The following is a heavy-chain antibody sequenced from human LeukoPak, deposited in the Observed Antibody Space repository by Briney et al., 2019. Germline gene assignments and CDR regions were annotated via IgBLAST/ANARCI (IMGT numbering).Heavy chain of an antibody. CDR2: ISSSRSYI. CDR1: GFTFSGYT. D-gene: IGHD1-26*01. J-gene: IGHJ4*02. Sequence: GGSLRLSCAASGFTFSGYTMNWVRQAPGKGLKWVSSISSSRSYIYYADSVKGRFTISRDNAKNSLYLQMHSLRAEDTAVYYCATNTLGAPDYWGQGTLVTVSS. V-gene: IGHV3-21*01. CDR3: ATNTLGAPDY.